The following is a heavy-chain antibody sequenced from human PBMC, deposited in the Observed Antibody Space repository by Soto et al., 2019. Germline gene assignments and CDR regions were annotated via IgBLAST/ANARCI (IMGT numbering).Heavy chain of an antibody. CDR1: GFTFSGYT. V-gene: IGHV3-21*01. Sequence: ESGGGLVKPGGSLRLSCAASGFTFSGYTMNWVRQAPGKGLEWVSSITSSSSYIYYADSVKGRFTISRDNAKNSLYLQMNSLRAEDTAVYYCARRDWNDALDPWGQGTLVTVSS. CDR3: ARRDWNDALDP. CDR2: ITSSSSYI. D-gene: IGHD1-1*01. J-gene: IGHJ5*02.